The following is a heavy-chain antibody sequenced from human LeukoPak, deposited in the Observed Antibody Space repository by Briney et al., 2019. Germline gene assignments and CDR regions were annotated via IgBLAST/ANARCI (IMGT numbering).Heavy chain of an antibody. V-gene: IGHV3-74*01. CDR3: AREATPSYYDILTGLFRTLYYFDY. CDR2: ISPTGSTT. Sequence: PGGSLRLSCTASGFSFSGHWMHWARQLPGKGLVWVSRISPTGSTTSYADSVKGRFTVSRDNAKNSLYLQMNSLRAEDTAVYYCAREATPSYYDILTGLFRTLYYFDYWGQGTLVTVSS. J-gene: IGHJ4*02. D-gene: IGHD3-9*01. CDR1: GFSFSGHW.